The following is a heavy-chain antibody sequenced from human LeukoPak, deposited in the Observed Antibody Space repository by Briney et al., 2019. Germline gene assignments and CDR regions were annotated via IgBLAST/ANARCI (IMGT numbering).Heavy chain of an antibody. J-gene: IGHJ4*02. V-gene: IGHV3-21*01. Sequence: RGGSLRLSCAASGFSFSTYYVNWVRQAPGKGLEWVSCISSSSTYIYYADSVRGRFAISRDNAKNSLYLQMNSLRAEDTAVYYCARENHGSFDYWGQARLVTVSS. D-gene: IGHD1-14*01. CDR3: ARENHGSFDY. CDR2: ISSSSTYI. CDR1: GFSFSTYY.